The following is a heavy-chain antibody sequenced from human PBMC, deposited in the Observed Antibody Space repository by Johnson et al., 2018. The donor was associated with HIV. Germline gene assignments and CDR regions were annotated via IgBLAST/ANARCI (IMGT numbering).Heavy chain of an antibody. Sequence: VHLVESGGGVVQPGRSLRLSCAASGFTFNNAWMLWVRQAPGKGLEWVGHIKSKTDGGATDYPAPVKDRFTISSDDSKNTLYLQINSLKTDDTGVYYCSREVYQMTAFDIWGQGTVVTVSS. CDR3: SREVYQMTAFDI. CDR2: IKSKTDGGAT. V-gene: IGHV3-15*01. J-gene: IGHJ3*02. CDR1: GFTFNNAW. D-gene: IGHD2-2*01.